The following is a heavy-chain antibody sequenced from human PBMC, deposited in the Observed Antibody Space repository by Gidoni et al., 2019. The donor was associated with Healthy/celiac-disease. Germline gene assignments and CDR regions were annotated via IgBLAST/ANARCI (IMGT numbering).Heavy chain of an antibody. V-gene: IGHV3-74*01. J-gene: IGHJ1*01. CDR1: GFTFSTYW. Sequence: EVQLVASGGGLVQPGGSLRLSCAASGFTFSTYWMHWVRQAPGKGLVWVSRINSDESSTSYADSVKGRFTISRDNAKNTLYLQMNSLRAEDTAVYYCARGALRQQLVSWGQGTLVTVSS. CDR2: INSDESST. D-gene: IGHD6-13*01. CDR3: ARGALRQQLVS.